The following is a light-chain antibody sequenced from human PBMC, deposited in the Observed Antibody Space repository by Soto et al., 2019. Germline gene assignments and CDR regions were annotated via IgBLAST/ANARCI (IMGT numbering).Light chain of an antibody. CDR3: SSFTSAYTFV. J-gene: IGLJ1*01. V-gene: IGLV2-14*01. CDR2: EVS. Sequence: QSVLTQPASVSGSPGQSIAISCTGTTSDVGGYNYVSWYQQHPGKAPKLLLSEVSNRPSGVSDRFSGSKSGNTASLTISGLPNQDEADYYCSSFTSAYTFVFGTGTKLTVL. CDR1: TSDVGGYNY.